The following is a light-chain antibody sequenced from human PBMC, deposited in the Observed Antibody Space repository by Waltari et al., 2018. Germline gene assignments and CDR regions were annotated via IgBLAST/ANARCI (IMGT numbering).Light chain of an antibody. Sequence: DIQMTQSPSSLSAYVGDRVTITCQASHDISNCLNWYQQKPGKAPKGLVYDASNLEAGVPSRFSGSGSGTHFTLTISSLQPEDIATYYCQQYDILPLTFGPGTKVDIK. V-gene: IGKV1-33*01. CDR1: HDISNC. CDR2: DAS. CDR3: QQYDILPLT. J-gene: IGKJ3*01.